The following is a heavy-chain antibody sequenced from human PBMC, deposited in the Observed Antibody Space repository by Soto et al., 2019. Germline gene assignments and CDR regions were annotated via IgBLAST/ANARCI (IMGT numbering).Heavy chain of an antibody. CDR3: AKRQRDIVVVVAATEYYYGMDV. J-gene: IGHJ6*02. Sequence: EVQLLESGGGLVQPGGSLRLSCAASGFTFSSYAMSWVRQAPGKGLEWVSAISGSGGSTYYADSVKGRFTISRDNSKNTLYLQMNSLRAEDTAVYYCAKRQRDIVVVVAATEYYYGMDVWGQGTTVTVSS. CDR1: GFTFSSYA. CDR2: ISGSGGST. D-gene: IGHD2-15*01. V-gene: IGHV3-23*01.